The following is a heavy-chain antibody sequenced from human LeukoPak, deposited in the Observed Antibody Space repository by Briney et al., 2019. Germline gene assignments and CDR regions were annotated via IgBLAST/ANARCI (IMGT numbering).Heavy chain of an antibody. CDR2: ITSNTNYI. Sequence: PGGSLRLSCAASGFTFSSYSMNWVRQAPGTGLEWVSSITSNTNYIYYADSVKGRFTISRDNAKNSLYLQMNSLRAEDTAVYYCARAQTYYDYVWGSFNYYYYMDVWGKGTTVTVSS. J-gene: IGHJ6*03. V-gene: IGHV3-21*01. D-gene: IGHD3-16*01. CDR1: GFTFSSYS. CDR3: ARAQTYYDYVWGSFNYYYYMDV.